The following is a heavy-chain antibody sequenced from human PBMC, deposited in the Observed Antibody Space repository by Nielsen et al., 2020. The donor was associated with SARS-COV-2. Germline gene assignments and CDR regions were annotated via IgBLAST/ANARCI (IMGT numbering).Heavy chain of an antibody. CDR2: IYPGDSDT. Sequence: GESLKISCKGSGYRFTTYWIGWVRQMPGKGLEWMAIIYPGDSDTRYSPSFQGQVTISADESISTTYLQWRSLKASDTAMYYCAREGRDDSGTERHGMDVWGRGTTVTVSS. J-gene: IGHJ6*02. V-gene: IGHV5-51*01. D-gene: IGHD3-10*01. CDR3: AREGRDDSGTERHGMDV. CDR1: GYRFTTYW.